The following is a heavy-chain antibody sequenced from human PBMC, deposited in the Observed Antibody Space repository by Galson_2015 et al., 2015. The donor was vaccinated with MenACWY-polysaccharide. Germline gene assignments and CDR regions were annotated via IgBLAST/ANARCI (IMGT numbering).Heavy chain of an antibody. V-gene: IGHV3-74*01. Sequence: SLRLSCAASGFSFSTYWMHWVRHAPGKGLVWVSRINADGSATDYADSVRGRFTISRDNAKNTLYLEMNSLRAEDTAVYCTKAGAKYCRGSSCYFNWFDPWGQGTLVTVSS. D-gene: IGHD2-15*01. CDR3: KAGAKYCRGSSCYFNWFDP. CDR2: INADGSAT. CDR1: GFSFSTYW. J-gene: IGHJ5*02.